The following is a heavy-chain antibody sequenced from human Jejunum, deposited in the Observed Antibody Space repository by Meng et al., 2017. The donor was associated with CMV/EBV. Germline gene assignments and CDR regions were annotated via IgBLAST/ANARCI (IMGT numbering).Heavy chain of an antibody. Sequence: FSVTTSGLGVGWIRQPPGKALEWLALVYWDDGKRYNPSLKTRLTITRDTSKNQVVLIMTNMDPVDTGTYYCVRSGGSTWYEENNWFDPWGQGTLVTVSS. J-gene: IGHJ5*02. CDR2: VYWDDGK. CDR3: VRSGGSTWYEENNWFDP. V-gene: IGHV2-5*02. D-gene: IGHD6-13*01. CDR1: FSVTTSGLG.